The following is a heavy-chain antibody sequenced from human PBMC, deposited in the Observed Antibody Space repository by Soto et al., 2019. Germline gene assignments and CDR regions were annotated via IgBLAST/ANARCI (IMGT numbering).Heavy chain of an antibody. J-gene: IGHJ3*01. Sequence: QVQLQQWGAGLLKPSETLSLTCEVHGGSFSGYYWTWIRQTPGKGLEWIGEISHSGTTNYQPSLTSRVTISAAPSKKELSLNLTSVTAADSGVYYCARGECSSVYCFTRWALDFWGQGTVVTVSS. CDR3: ARGECSSVYCFTRWALDF. D-gene: IGHD2-2*01. V-gene: IGHV4-34*01. CDR2: ISHSGTT. CDR1: GGSFSGYY.